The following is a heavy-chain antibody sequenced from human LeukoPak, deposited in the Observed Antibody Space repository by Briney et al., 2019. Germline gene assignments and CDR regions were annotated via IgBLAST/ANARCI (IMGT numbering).Heavy chain of an antibody. CDR3: ARVTSDYDSSGYSHPFDY. CDR2: IYYSGST. J-gene: IGHJ4*02. D-gene: IGHD3-22*01. CDR1: GGSISSYY. Sequence: SEALSLTCTVSGGSISSYYWSWIRQPPGKGLEWIGYIYYSGSTNYNPSLKSRVTISVDTSKNQFSLKLSSVTAADTAVYYCARVTSDYDSSGYSHPFDYWGQGTLVTVSS. V-gene: IGHV4-59*01.